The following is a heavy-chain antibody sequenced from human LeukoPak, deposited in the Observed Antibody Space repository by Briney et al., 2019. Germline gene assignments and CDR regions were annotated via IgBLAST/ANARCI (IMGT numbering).Heavy chain of an antibody. Sequence: GGSLRLSCAASGFTVSSNYMSWVRQAPGKGLEWVSVIYSGGSTYYADSVKGRFTISRDNSKNTLYLQMNSLRAEDTAVYYCARTCSGGSCYFEYWGQGTLVTVSS. CDR3: ARTCSGGSCYFEY. V-gene: IGHV3-53*01. CDR2: IYSGGST. CDR1: GFTVSSNY. J-gene: IGHJ4*02. D-gene: IGHD2-15*01.